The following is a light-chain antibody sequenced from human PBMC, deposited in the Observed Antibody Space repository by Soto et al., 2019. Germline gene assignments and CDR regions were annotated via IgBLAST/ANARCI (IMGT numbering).Light chain of an antibody. V-gene: IGKV1-12*01. CDR2: AAS. CDR3: QQSNSFPRT. J-gene: IGKJ4*01. Sequence: DIQMTRSPSFLSASVVDRFTITCRASQAVSTWLAWYQQKPGDAPKLLIYAASTLQSGVPSRFSGSGSGTDFTLTIRSLQPEDFATYYCQQSNSFPRTFGGGTKVDIK. CDR1: QAVSTW.